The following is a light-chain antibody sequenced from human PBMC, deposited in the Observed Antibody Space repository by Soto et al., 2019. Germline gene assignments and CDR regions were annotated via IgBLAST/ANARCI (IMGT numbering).Light chain of an antibody. Sequence: ESGLTNKKGTLPLSPAERATLSCSASQTVSSNYLAWYQQKPGQAPRFLIYGASSRATGIPDRFSGSGSGTDFTLTISRLEPEDFAVYYCPQYGRSLLTFCGVTNVDI. J-gene: IGKJ3*01. CDR2: GAS. CDR1: QTVSSNY. V-gene: IGKV3-20*01. CDR3: PQYGRSLLT.